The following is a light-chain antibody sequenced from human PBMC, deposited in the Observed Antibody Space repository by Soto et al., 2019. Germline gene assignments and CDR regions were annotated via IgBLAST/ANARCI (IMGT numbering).Light chain of an antibody. Sequence: EIVLTQSPATLSLSPGERATLSCRASQSVGTYLAWYQHNPGQAPRLLIYDASNRATGIPARFSGSGSGTEFTLTISSPEPADFAVYYCQQRYNWPNTFGQGTKLEIK. J-gene: IGKJ2*01. CDR1: QSVGTY. CDR2: DAS. CDR3: QQRYNWPNT. V-gene: IGKV3-11*01.